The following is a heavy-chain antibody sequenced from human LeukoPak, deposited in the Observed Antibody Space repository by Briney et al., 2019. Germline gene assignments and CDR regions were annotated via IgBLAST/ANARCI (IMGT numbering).Heavy chain of an antibody. Sequence: GGSLRLSCAASGFTFSSYGMHRVRQAPGKGLEWVAVISYDGSNKYYADSVKGRFTISRDNSKNTLYLQMNSLRAEDTAVYYCAKVGQAFDIWGQGTMVTVSS. CDR1: GFTFSSYG. CDR3: AKVGQAFDI. V-gene: IGHV3-30*18. J-gene: IGHJ3*02. CDR2: ISYDGSNK.